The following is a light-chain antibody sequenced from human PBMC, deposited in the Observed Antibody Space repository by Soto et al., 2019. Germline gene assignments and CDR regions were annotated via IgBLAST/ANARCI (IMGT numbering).Light chain of an antibody. CDR1: SSDVGSYNL. CDR3: CSYAGNSSFV. Sequence: QSALTQPASVSGSPGQSITISCTGTSSDVGSYNLVSWYQQHPGTAPKLMIYEGSKWPSGVSNRFSGSKSGNTASLTISGLHAEDEADYYCCSYAGNSSFVFGTGTKLTVL. V-gene: IGLV2-23*01. J-gene: IGLJ1*01. CDR2: EGS.